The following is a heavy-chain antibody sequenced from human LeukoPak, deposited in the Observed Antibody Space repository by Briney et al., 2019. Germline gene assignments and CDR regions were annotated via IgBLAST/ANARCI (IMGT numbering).Heavy chain of an antibody. Sequence: PGGSLRLSCAASGFTFSSYGMHWVRQAPGKGLEWVAFIRYDGSNKYYADSVKGRFTISRDNSKNTLYLQMNSLRAEDTAVYYCAKDRTTVTTTVQYYSDYWGQGTLVTVSS. CDR1: GFTFSSYG. D-gene: IGHD4-17*01. V-gene: IGHV3-30*02. CDR2: IRYDGSNK. CDR3: AKDRTTVTTTVQYYSDY. J-gene: IGHJ4*02.